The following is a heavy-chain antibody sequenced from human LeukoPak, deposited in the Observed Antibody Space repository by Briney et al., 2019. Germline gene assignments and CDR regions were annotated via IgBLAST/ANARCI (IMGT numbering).Heavy chain of an antibody. V-gene: IGHV3-23*01. CDR2: ISGSGYST. Sequence: GGSLRLSCAASGFTFSSYSMNWVRQAPGKGLEWVSAISGSGYSTYYADSVKGRFTISRDNSKNTLYLQMNSLRAEDTALYFCAQWSRYFDYWGQGTLVTVSS. CDR3: AQWSRYFDY. J-gene: IGHJ4*02. D-gene: IGHD1-26*01. CDR1: GFTFSSYS.